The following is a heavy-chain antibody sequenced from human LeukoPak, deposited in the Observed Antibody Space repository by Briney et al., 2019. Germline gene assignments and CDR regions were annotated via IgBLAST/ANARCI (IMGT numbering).Heavy chain of an antibody. CDR1: GFTFSSYA. CDR3: ARTPIAAAAPFDY. D-gene: IGHD6-13*01. V-gene: IGHV4-34*01. Sequence: GSLRLSCAASGFTFSSYAMSWIRQPPGKGLEWIGEINHSGSTNYNPSLKSRVTISVDTSKNQFSLKLSSVTAADTAVYYCARTPIAAAAPFDYWGQGTLVTVSS. J-gene: IGHJ4*02. CDR2: INHSGST.